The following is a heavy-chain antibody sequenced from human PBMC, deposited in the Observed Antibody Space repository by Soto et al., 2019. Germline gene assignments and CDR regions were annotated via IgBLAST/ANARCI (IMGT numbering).Heavy chain of an antibody. V-gene: IGHV5-10-1*01. CDR1: GYSFTSYW. Sequence: GESLKISCKGSGYSFTSYWISWVRQMPGKGLEWMGRIDPSDSYTNYSPSFQGHVTISADKSISTAYLQWSSLKASDTAMYYCARYYHYYDSSGYPYGMDVWGQGTTVPVSS. D-gene: IGHD3-22*01. CDR3: ARYYHYYDSSGYPYGMDV. J-gene: IGHJ6*02. CDR2: IDPSDSYT.